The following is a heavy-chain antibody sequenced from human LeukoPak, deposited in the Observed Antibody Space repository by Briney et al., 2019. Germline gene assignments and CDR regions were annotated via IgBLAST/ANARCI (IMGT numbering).Heavy chain of an antibody. J-gene: IGHJ6*02. CDR3: AKGQGLYAPLRNYGMDV. CDR2: ISSSSTYI. D-gene: IGHD2-2*01. V-gene: IGHV3-21*01. Sequence: GGSLRLSCAASGFSFSGYSMHWVRQAPGKGLEWVSSISSSSTYISYADSVKGRITISRDNSKNTLYLQMNSLRAEDTAVYYCAKGQGLYAPLRNYGMDVWGQGTPVTVSS. CDR1: GFSFSGYS.